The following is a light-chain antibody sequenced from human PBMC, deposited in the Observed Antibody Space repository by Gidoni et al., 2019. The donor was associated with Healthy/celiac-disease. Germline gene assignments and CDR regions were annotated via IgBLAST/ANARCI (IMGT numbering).Light chain of an antibody. CDR2: GGS. Sequence: EIVLTQSPGTLSLSPGERATLSCRASQSVSSSYLAWYQQTPGQAPRLLIYGGSSRATGSPDRFSGSGSGTDFTLTISRLEPEDFAVYYCQQYGSSPGYTFGQGTKLEIK. J-gene: IGKJ2*01. CDR3: QQYGSSPGYT. V-gene: IGKV3-20*01. CDR1: QSVSSSY.